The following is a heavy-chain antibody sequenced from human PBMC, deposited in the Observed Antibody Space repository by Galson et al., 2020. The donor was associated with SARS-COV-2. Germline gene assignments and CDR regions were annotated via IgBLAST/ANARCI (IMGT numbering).Heavy chain of an antibody. CDR1: GYTFTSYD. CDR3: ARGPGEGSLLEWLSETDYYYGMDV. D-gene: IGHD3-3*01. Sequence: VKVSCKASGYTFTSYDINWVRQATGQALEWMGWMNPNSGNTGYAQKFQGRVTMTRNTSISTAYMELSSLRSEDTAVYYCARGPGEGSLLEWLSETDYYYGMDVWGQGTTVTVSS. CDR2: MNPNSGNT. V-gene: IGHV1-8*01. J-gene: IGHJ6*02.